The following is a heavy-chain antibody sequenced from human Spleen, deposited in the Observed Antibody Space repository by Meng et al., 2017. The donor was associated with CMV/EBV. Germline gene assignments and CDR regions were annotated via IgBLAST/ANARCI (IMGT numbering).Heavy chain of an antibody. J-gene: IGHJ4*02. CDR2: IYTSGST. CDR1: GFTISSNY. V-gene: IGHV3-66*03. Sequence: GGSLRLSCAASGFTISSNYMNWVRQASGKGLEWVSVIYTSGSTYYADSVQGRFTISRDNSKNTLYLDVNSLRAEDTAIYYCARDVVLPCGTSCHLYFDYWGQGTLVTVSS. CDR3: ARDVVLPCGTSCHLYFDY. D-gene: IGHD2-2*01.